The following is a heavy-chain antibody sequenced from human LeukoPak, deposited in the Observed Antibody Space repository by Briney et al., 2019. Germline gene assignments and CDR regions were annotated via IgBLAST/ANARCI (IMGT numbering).Heavy chain of an antibody. CDR1: GYSFTSYW. Sequence: GESLKISCKGSGYSFTSYWIGWVRHMPGKGLEWMGIIYPGDSDTRYSPSFQGQVTISADKSISTAYLQWSSLKASDTAMYYCARQGSDNYYYYYMDVWGKGTTVTVSS. J-gene: IGHJ6*03. CDR2: IYPGDSDT. CDR3: ARQGSDNYYYYYMDV. V-gene: IGHV5-51*01.